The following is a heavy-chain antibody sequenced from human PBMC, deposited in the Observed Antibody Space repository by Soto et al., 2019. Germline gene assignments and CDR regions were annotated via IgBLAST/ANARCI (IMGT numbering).Heavy chain of an antibody. J-gene: IGHJ5*02. Sequence: PGESLKISCKSSGYSFTNYWIGWVRQMPGKGLEWMGIIYPGDSDIRYSPSFQGQATISADKSIGTAYLQWSSLKASDTAIYYCARLTVDSHKYLGYCSGGSCYHFDPWGQGTLVTVSS. V-gene: IGHV5-51*01. D-gene: IGHD2-15*01. CDR3: ARLTVDSHKYLGYCSGGSCYHFDP. CDR1: GYSFTNYW. CDR2: IYPGDSDI.